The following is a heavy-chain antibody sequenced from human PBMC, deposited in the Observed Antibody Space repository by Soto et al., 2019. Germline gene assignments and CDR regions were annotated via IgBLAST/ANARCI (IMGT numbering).Heavy chain of an antibody. CDR3: GRDLGWAFDS. CDR1: GFTFSTFS. V-gene: IGHV3-48*02. CDR2: ISGGGRPI. J-gene: IGHJ4*02. D-gene: IGHD6-19*01. Sequence: EVQLVESGGGSVQPGGSLRLSCAASGFTFSTFSMNWVRQAPGRGLEWISYISGGGRPISYADSVKGRFTISRDNAKTSLYLQMDSLTDEDTAVYYCGRDLGWAFDSWGQGTLVTVSS.